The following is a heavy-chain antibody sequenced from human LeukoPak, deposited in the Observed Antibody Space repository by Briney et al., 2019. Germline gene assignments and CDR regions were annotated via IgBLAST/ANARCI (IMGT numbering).Heavy chain of an antibody. V-gene: IGHV4-34*01. CDR2: INHSGST. D-gene: IGHD3-3*01. Sequence: SETLSLTCAVYGGSFSGYYWSWLRQPPGKGLEWIGEINHSGSTNYNPSLKSRVTISVDPSKNQFSLKLSSVTAADTAVYYCASGGRSGYYNWFDPRGQGTLVTVSS. CDR3: ASGGRSGYYNWFDP. CDR1: GGSFSGYY. J-gene: IGHJ5*02.